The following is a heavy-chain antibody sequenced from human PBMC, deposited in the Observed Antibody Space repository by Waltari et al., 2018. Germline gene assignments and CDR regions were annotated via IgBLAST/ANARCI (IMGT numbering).Heavy chain of an antibody. Sequence: QVQLQESGPELVKPSETLALTCTVSGASIGSATYYWNWIRQSAGEGLEWIWRVSSTGTTDYDPALGGRVIISAGATKNKFSLKLHSVNAADTATYYCTSGYQLLRPLDAFGFWGLGTMVTVSS. CDR3: TSGYQLLRPLDAFGF. CDR1: GASIGSATYY. V-gene: IGHV4-61*02. CDR2: VSSTGTT. D-gene: IGHD2-2*01. J-gene: IGHJ3*01.